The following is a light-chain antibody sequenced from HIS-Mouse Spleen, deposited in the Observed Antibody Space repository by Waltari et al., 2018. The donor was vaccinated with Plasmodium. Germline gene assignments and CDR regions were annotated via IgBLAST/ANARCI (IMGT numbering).Light chain of an antibody. J-gene: IGKJ3*01. CDR3: QQYNNWSFT. CDR2: GAS. CDR1: QSVSSN. Sequence: EIVMTQAPATLSVSPGERATLSCRASQSVSSNLAWYQQKPDQAPRLLIYGASTRATGIPARFSGSGSGTEFTLTISSLQSEDFAVYDCQQYNNWSFTFGPGTKVDIK. V-gene: IGKV3-15*01.